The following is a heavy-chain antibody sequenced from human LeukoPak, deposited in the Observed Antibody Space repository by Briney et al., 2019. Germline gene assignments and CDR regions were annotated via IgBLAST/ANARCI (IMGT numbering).Heavy chain of an antibody. J-gene: IGHJ4*02. CDR3: ARMYCSSTSCSRSRVVPPYFDY. CDR2: IIPIFGTA. V-gene: IGHV1-69*01. CDR1: GGTFSSYA. Sequence: SVKVSCKASGGTFSSYAISWVRQAPGQGLEWMGGIIPIFGTANYAQKFQGRVTITADESTSTAYMELSSLRSEDMAVYYCARMYCSSTSCSRSRVVPPYFDYWGQGTLVTVSS. D-gene: IGHD2-2*01.